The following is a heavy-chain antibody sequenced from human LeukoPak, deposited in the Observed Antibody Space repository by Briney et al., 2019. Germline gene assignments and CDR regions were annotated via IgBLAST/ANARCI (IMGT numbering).Heavy chain of an antibody. J-gene: IGHJ6*02. Sequence: PGGSLRLSCAASGFTFSSYWMSWVRQAPGKGLEWVANIKQDGSEKYYVDSVKGRFTISRDNAKNSLYLQMNSLRAEDTAVYYCARGETYYYHGMDVWGQGTTVTVSS. V-gene: IGHV3-7*01. CDR3: ARGETYYYHGMDV. CDR1: GFTFSSYW. CDR2: IKQDGSEK.